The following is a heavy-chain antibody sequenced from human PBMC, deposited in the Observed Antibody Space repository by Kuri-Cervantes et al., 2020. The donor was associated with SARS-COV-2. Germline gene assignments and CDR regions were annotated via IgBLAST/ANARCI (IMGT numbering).Heavy chain of an antibody. D-gene: IGHD6-13*01. CDR2: FDPEDGET. V-gene: IGHV1-24*01. CDR1: GYTLTELS. Sequence: PSVKVSCKVSGYTLTELSMHWVRQAPGKGLEWMGGFDPEDGETIYAQKFQGRVTMTEDTSTDTAYMELSSLRSEDTAVYYCATDHIAAAGLFDYWGQGTLVTVSS. J-gene: IGHJ4*02. CDR3: ATDHIAAAGLFDY.